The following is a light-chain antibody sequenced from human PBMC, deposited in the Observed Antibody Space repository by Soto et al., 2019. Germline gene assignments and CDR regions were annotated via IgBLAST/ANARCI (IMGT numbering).Light chain of an antibody. V-gene: IGKV3-20*01. Sequence: EIILTQSPDTLSLSPGERATLSCRASQTVSSNYLAWFQQIPGQAPRLLIYGASTRAAGIPDRFSGSGSGTDFTLTITRLEPEDSAVYFCQQYTGPPTTFGQGTRLEI. CDR1: QTVSSNY. CDR2: GAS. CDR3: QQYTGPPTT. J-gene: IGKJ5*01.